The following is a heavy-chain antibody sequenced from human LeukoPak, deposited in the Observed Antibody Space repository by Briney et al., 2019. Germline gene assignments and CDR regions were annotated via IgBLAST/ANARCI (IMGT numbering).Heavy chain of an antibody. D-gene: IGHD3-16*01. CDR2: INPNSGGT. CDR1: RYTFTGYY. Sequence: GASVKVSCKASRYTFTGYYMHWVRQAPGQGLEWMGWINPNSGGTNYAQKFQGRVTMTRDTSISTAYMELSRLRSDDTAVYYCAREGGIRTFGGSRSLDYWGQGTLLTVS. J-gene: IGHJ4*02. V-gene: IGHV1-2*02. CDR3: AREGGIRTFGGSRSLDY.